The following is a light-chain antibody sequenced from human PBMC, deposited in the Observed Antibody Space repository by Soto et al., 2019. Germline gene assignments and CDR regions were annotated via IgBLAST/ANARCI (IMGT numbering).Light chain of an antibody. CDR3: QQYDNTPRT. CDR1: QSVLYSSNNKNY. Sequence: DIVMTQSPDSLAVSLGERATINCKSSQSVLYSSNNKNYLAWYQQKPGQPPKLLIYWASTRESGVPDRFSGSGSGTDFTLTISSLQAEDVAVYSCQQYDNTPRTFGQGTKLEIK. CDR2: WAS. J-gene: IGKJ2*02. V-gene: IGKV4-1*01.